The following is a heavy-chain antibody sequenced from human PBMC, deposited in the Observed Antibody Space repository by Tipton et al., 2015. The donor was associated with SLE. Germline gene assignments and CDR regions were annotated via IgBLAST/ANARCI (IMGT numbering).Heavy chain of an antibody. J-gene: IGHJ2*01. CDR1: GGSFSGYY. V-gene: IGHV4-34*01. CDR3: ARRGYKSWYFDL. D-gene: IGHD5-24*01. Sequence: TLSLTCAVYGGSFSGYYWTWIRQPPGKGLEWIGNVYYTGNTYSNPSLKSRVTLSIDMSKNQFSLRLSSVTAADTAFYYCARRGYKSWYFDLWGRGALVTVSS. CDR2: VYYTGNT.